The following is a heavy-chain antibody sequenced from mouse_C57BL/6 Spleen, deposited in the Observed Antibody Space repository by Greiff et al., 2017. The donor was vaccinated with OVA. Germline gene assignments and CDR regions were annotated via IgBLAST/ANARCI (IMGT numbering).Heavy chain of an antibody. D-gene: IGHD1-1*01. CDR3: ARSHYYGSTLYAMDY. J-gene: IGHJ4*01. CDR2: IDPSDSET. V-gene: IGHV1-52*01. Sequence: QVQLQQSGAELVRPGSSVKLSCKASGYTFTSYWMHWVKQRPIQGLEWIGNIDPSDSETHYNQKFKDKATLTVDKSSSTAYMQLSSLTSEDSAVYDCARSHYYGSTLYAMDYWGQGTSVTVSA. CDR1: GYTFTSYW.